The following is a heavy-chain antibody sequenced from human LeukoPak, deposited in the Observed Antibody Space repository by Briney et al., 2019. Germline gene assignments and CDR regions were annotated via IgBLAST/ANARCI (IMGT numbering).Heavy chain of an antibody. Sequence: GGSLRLSCAASGFTFSSYAMHWVRQAPGKGLEWVAVISYDGSNKYYADSVKGRFTISRDNSKNTLYLQMNSLRPEDTAVYYCAKDSSSDFDPWGRGTLVTVSS. D-gene: IGHD2-15*01. CDR2: ISYDGSNK. V-gene: IGHV3-30-3*01. CDR3: AKDSSSDFDP. J-gene: IGHJ2*01. CDR1: GFTFSSYA.